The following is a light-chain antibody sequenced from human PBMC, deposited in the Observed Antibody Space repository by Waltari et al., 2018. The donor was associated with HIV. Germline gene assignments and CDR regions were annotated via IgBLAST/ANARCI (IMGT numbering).Light chain of an antibody. CDR3: QQRSNWPLT. CDR2: DAS. V-gene: IGKV3-11*01. CDR1: QRVHNY. Sequence: EIVLTQSRATRPVAPGERGALSCSSSQRVHNYLAWYQQKPGQAPRLLIYDASNRATGIPARFSGSGSGTDFTLTISSLEPEDFAVYYCQQRSNWPLTFGQGTKVEIK. J-gene: IGKJ1*01.